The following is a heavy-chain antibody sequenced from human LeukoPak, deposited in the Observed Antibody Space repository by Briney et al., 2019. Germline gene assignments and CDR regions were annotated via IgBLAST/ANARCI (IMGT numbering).Heavy chain of an antibody. J-gene: IGHJ5*02. D-gene: IGHD4-23*01. CDR3: AISIYGGNVPSNWFDP. V-gene: IGHV6-1*01. Sequence: SQTLSLTCAISGDSVSSNSAAWNWIRQSPSRGLEWLGRTYYRSKWYNDYAVSVKSRITINPDTSKNQFSLQLNSVTPEDTAVYYCAISIYGGNVPSNWFDPWGQGTLVTVSS. CDR2: TYYRSKWYN. CDR1: GDSVSSNSAA.